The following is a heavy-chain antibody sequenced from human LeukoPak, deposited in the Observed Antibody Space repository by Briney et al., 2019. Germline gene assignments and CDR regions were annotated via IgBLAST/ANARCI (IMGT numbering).Heavy chain of an antibody. CDR2: INHSGST. CDR3: ARQGVAVAGLRYYYYYYMDV. J-gene: IGHJ6*03. CDR1: GFTFSSYA. Sequence: GSLRLSCAASGFTFSSYAMSWIRQPPGKGLEWMGEINHSGSTNYNPSLKSRVTISVDTSKNQFSLKLSSVTAADTAVYYCARQGVAVAGLRYYYYYYMDVWGKGTTVTVSS. D-gene: IGHD6-19*01. V-gene: IGHV4-34*01.